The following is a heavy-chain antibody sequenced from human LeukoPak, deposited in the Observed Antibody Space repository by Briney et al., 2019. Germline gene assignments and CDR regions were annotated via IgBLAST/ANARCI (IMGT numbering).Heavy chain of an antibody. CDR2: ISAYNGNT. CDR1: GYAFTSYG. D-gene: IGHD3-10*01. V-gene: IGHV1-18*01. Sequence: ASVKVSCKASGYAFTSYGISWVRQAPGQGLEWMGWISAYNGNTNYAQKLQGRVTMTTDTSTSTAYMELSSLRSEDTAVYYCARALRRGSHYYYYGMDVWGQGTTVTVSS. CDR3: ARALRRGSHYYYYGMDV. J-gene: IGHJ6*02.